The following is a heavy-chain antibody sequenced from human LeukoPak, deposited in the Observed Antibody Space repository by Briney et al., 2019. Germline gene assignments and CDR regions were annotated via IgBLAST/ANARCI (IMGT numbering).Heavy chain of an antibody. CDR1: GFTFSSYG. CDR2: ISYDGSNK. Sequence: GGSLRLSCAASGFTFSSYGVHWVRQAPGKGLEWVAVISYDGSNKYYADSVKGRFTISRDNSKNTLYLQMSSLSAEDTAVYYCARTTTPHYYGSGSYALGYWGQGTLVTVPS. CDR3: ARTTTPHYYGSGSYALGY. D-gene: IGHD3-10*01. J-gene: IGHJ4*02. V-gene: IGHV3-30*03.